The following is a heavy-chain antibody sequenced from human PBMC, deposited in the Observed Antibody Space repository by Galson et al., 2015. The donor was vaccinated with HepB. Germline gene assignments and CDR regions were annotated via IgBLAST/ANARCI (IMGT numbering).Heavy chain of an antibody. CDR1: GGSFRDHY. D-gene: IGHD3-10*01. Sequence: SETLSLTCAVYGGSFRDHYWTWIRQPPGKGLEWIGEINHHRTTKYNPSLKSRVPLSVDTSKSQFSLKINSVTAADTAVYYCARVKIRGLIKLYYYGLDVWGHGTTVTVS. CDR2: INHHRTT. CDR3: ARVKIRGLIKLYYYGLDV. V-gene: IGHV4-34*01. J-gene: IGHJ6*02.